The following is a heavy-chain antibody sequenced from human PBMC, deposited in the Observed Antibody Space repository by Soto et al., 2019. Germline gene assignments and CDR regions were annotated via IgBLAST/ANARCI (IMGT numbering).Heavy chain of an antibody. CDR3: TVRMFSSSWSSFDF. V-gene: IGHV3-23*01. CDR2: ISASGATT. Sequence: EVELLESGGGLVQPGGSLRLSCAGSGFSFSDITMSWVRQPPGKGLQWVADISASGATTHYADSVRGRFTISRDNSKSTLDLQMTSLGVEDTAVYYCTVRMFSSSWSSFDFWGQGTLVTVSS. J-gene: IGHJ4*02. D-gene: IGHD6-13*01. CDR1: GFSFSDIT.